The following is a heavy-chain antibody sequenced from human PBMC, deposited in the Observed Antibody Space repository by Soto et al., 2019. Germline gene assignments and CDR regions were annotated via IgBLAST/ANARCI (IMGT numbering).Heavy chain of an antibody. Sequence: GESLKISCSASGFTFSSYAMHWVRQAPGKGLEYVSAISSNGGSTYYADSVKGRFTISRDNSKNTLYLQMSSLRAEDTAVYYCVKDAGVEMATADAFDIWGQGTMVTVSS. CDR2: ISSNGGST. CDR1: GFTFSSYA. CDR3: VKDAGVEMATADAFDI. J-gene: IGHJ3*02. D-gene: IGHD5-18*01. V-gene: IGHV3-64D*09.